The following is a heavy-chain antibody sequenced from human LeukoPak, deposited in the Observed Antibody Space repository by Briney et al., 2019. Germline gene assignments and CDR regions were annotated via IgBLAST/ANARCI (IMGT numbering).Heavy chain of an antibody. V-gene: IGHV3-23*01. CDR3: AKAYSSSWYLKNFDY. CDR2: ISGSGGST. D-gene: IGHD6-13*01. Sequence: GGSLRLSCAASGSTFSSYAMSWVRQAPGKGLEWVPAISGSGGSTYYADSVKGRFTISRDNSKNTLYLQMNSLRAEDTAVYYCAKAYSSSWYLKNFDYWGQGTLVTVSS. CDR1: GSTFSSYA. J-gene: IGHJ4*02.